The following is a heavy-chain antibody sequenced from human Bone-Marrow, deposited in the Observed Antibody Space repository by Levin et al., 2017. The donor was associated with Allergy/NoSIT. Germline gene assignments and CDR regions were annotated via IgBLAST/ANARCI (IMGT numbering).Heavy chain of an antibody. Sequence: GESLKISCQASGYTFTSYDINWVRQATGQGLEWMGWMNPNSGNTGYAQKFQGRVTMTRNTSISTAYMELSSLRSEDTAVYYCARGQLWFYGGYYYGMDVWGQGTTVTVSS. CDR2: MNPNSGNT. V-gene: IGHV1-8*01. CDR3: ARGQLWFYGGYYYGMDV. J-gene: IGHJ6*02. CDR1: GYTFTSYD. D-gene: IGHD5-18*01.